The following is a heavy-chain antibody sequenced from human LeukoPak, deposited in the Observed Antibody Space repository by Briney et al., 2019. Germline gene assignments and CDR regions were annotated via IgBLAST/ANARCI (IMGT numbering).Heavy chain of an antibody. D-gene: IGHD5-18*01. CDR3: ARQTAMGRSGDY. Sequence: GASLQISCTASGYSFTNYWIGWVRPLPGKGLEWMGIIDPSDSETRYTPSFQGQVTISADKSLSTAYLQWNSLKASDTAMYYCARQTAMGRSGDYWGQGTLVIVSS. J-gene: IGHJ4*02. V-gene: IGHV5-51*01. CDR2: IDPSDSET. CDR1: GYSFTNYW.